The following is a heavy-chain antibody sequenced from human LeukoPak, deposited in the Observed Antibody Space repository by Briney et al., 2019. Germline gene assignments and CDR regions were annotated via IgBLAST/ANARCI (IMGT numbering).Heavy chain of an antibody. Sequence: PGGSLRLSCAASGFTFSSYAMHWVRQAPGKGLEWVAVISYDGSNKYYADSVKGRFTISRDNSKNTLYLQMNSLRAEDTAVYYCARVFHGDIVATILGSDYWGQGTLVTVSS. CDR1: GFTFSSYA. CDR3: ARVFHGDIVATILGSDY. CDR2: ISYDGSNK. V-gene: IGHV3-30*04. D-gene: IGHD5-12*01. J-gene: IGHJ4*02.